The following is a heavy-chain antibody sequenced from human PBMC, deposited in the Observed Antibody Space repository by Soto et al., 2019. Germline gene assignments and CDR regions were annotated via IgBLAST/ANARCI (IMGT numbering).Heavy chain of an antibody. J-gene: IGHJ4*02. CDR1: GFTFSSYW. Sequence: EVQLVESGGGLVQPGGSLRLSCAASGFTFSSYWMHWVRQVPGKGLVWVSRIDEYGNTINYADSVRGRFTISRDNAKKTFYRKMKSVRAEDTVLYDCTRDRGGGGGYWGQGTLVTVSS. CDR2: IDEYGNTI. CDR3: TRDRGGGGGY. D-gene: IGHD3-16*01. V-gene: IGHV3-74*01.